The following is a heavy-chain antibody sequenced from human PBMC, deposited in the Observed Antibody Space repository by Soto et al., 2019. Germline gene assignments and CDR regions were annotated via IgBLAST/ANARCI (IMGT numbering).Heavy chain of an antibody. V-gene: IGHV1-69*05. CDR3: XXXXXXXXXXXXXXYYGMDV. CDR1: GGTFDNYA. Sequence: QVQLVQSGAEVKKPGSSVKVSCKASGGTFDNYAITWVRQAHGQGLEWMGGIIPMLDSANYAEKFQGRVTITXXXXXXXXXXXXXXXXXXXXXXXXXXXXXXXXXXXXXXXYYGMDVWGQGTTVTVSS. CDR2: IIPMLDSA. J-gene: IGHJ6*02.